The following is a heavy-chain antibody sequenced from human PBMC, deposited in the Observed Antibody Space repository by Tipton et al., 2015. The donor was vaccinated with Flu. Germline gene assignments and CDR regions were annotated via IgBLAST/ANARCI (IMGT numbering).Heavy chain of an antibody. CDR2: IYYSGST. D-gene: IGHD4-17*01. CDR3: ARVLRVRGDYPSWFDP. J-gene: IGHJ5*02. CDR1: GGSISSGDYY. Sequence: LRLSCTVSGGSISSGDYYWSWIRQPPGKGLEWIGYIYYSGSTYYNPSLKSRVTISVDTSKNQFSLKLSSVTAADTAVYYCARVLRVRGDYPSWFDPWGQGTLVTVSS. V-gene: IGHV4-30-4*01.